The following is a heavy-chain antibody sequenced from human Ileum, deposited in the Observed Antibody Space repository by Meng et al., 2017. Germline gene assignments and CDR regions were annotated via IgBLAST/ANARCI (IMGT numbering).Heavy chain of an antibody. D-gene: IGHD2-21*01. CDR1: GYTFIDYY. J-gene: IGHJ4*02. CDR3: ARPKLHITLGYYFDY. CDR2: IDPKSGDA. Sequence: QGEVVQSGAEVSKPGASVKLSCRASGYTFIDYYIHWVRQAPGQGLEWMGRIDPKSGDARHAQKFQDTVTMTRDTSINTVYMELSSLRSDDTALYYCARPKLHITLGYYFDYWGQGTLVTVSS. V-gene: IGHV1-2*06.